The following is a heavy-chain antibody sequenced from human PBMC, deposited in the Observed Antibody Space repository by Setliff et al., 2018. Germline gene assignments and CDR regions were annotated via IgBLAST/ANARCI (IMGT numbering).Heavy chain of an antibody. Sequence: ETLSLTCTVSGGSISSSSYYWGWIRQPPGKGLEWIGSIYYRGTTYSNASLASRLTISVDTAKNQFSLKLTSVTAADTAVYYCARTGTYRYFDYWGQGTRVTVSS. CDR2: IYYRGTT. CDR1: GGSISSSSYY. V-gene: IGHV4-39*01. D-gene: IGHD1-1*01. J-gene: IGHJ4*02. CDR3: ARTGTYRYFDY.